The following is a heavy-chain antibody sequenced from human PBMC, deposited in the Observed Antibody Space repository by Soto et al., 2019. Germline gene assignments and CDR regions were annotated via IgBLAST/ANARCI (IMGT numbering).Heavy chain of an antibody. CDR1: GFSLSTSGVG. J-gene: IGHJ4*02. Sequence: QITLKESGPTLVKPTLTLTLTCTFSGFSLSTSGVGVGWIRQPPGKALEWLALIYWDDDKRYSPSLKSRLTITKDTSKNQVVLTMTNMDPVDTATYYCAHNFVVVPAATEPFDYWGQGTLVTVSS. CDR2: IYWDDDK. CDR3: AHNFVVVPAATEPFDY. V-gene: IGHV2-5*02. D-gene: IGHD2-2*01.